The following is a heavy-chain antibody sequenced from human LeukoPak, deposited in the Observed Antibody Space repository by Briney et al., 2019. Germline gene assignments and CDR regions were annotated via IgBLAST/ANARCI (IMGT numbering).Heavy chain of an antibody. CDR2: IHPADSDT. CDR1: GYSFTSYW. Sequence: GESLKISCGGSGYSFTSYWIGWVCQMSGKGLEWMGVIHPADSDTRYSPSFQGQVTISVDKSNSTAYLQWRSLRASDTAMYYCARLSCSGGTCYPFDSWGQGTLVTVSS. V-gene: IGHV5-51*01. D-gene: IGHD2-15*01. J-gene: IGHJ4*02. CDR3: ARLSCSGGTCYPFDS.